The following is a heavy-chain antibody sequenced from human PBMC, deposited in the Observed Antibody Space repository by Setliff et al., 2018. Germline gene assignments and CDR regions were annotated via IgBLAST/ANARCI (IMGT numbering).Heavy chain of an antibody. V-gene: IGHV5-51*01. CDR1: GYNFLDYW. CDR2: IYPGDSDI. Sequence: GESLKISCKASGYNFLDYWIGWVRQMPGKGLEWMGIIYPGDSDIRYSPSFQGQVTISADKSINTAYLQWSSLKASDTATYYCARHIAGYADGHYTATYSYYYMDVWGQGTTVTVSS. D-gene: IGHD4-17*01. CDR3: ARHIAGYADGHYTATYSYYYMDV. J-gene: IGHJ6*03.